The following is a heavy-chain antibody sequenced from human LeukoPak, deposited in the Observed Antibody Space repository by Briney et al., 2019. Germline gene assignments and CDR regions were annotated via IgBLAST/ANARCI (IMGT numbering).Heavy chain of an antibody. CDR3: ARDEMVRGGTVNYYYYYMDV. V-gene: IGHV4-59*12. CDR1: GGSISSYY. CDR2: IYYSGST. J-gene: IGHJ6*03. Sequence: SETLSLTCTVSGGSISSYYWSWIRQPPGKGLEWIGYIYYSGSTNYNPSLKSRVTISVDTSKNQFSLKLSSVTAADTAVYYCARDEMVRGGTVNYYYYYMDVWGKGTTVTISS. D-gene: IGHD3-10*01.